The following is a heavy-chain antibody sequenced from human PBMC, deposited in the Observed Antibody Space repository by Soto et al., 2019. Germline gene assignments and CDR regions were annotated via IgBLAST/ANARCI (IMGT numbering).Heavy chain of an antibody. J-gene: IGHJ4*02. CDR3: ARWYYYDSCGYYFYS. CDR1: GGSFSGYY. CDR2: INHSGST. Sequence: SETLSLTCAVYGGSFSGYYWSWIRQPPGKGLEWIGEINHSGSTNYNPSLKSRVTISVDTSKNRFSLKLSSVTAADPAVYYCARWYYYDSCGYYFYSWGQGTLVTVSS. D-gene: IGHD3-22*01. V-gene: IGHV4-34*01.